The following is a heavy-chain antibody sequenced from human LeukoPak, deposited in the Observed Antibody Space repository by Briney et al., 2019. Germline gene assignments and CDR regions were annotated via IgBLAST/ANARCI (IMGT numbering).Heavy chain of an antibody. J-gene: IGHJ3*02. CDR2: IKQDGSEK. D-gene: IGHD4-23*01. CDR1: GFTFSSYW. V-gene: IGHV3-7*01. Sequence: PGGSLRLSCAASGFTFSSYWMSWVRQAPGKGLEWVANIKQDGSEKYYVDSVKGRFTISRDNAKNSLYLQTNSLRAEDTAVYYCASYGVNWRGAFDIWAQGTMVTVSS. CDR3: ASYGVNWRGAFDI.